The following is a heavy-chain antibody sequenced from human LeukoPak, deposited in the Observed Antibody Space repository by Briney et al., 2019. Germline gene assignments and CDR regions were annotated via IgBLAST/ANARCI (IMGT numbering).Heavy chain of an antibody. D-gene: IGHD3-22*01. V-gene: IGHV4-34*01. J-gene: IGHJ3*02. CDR2: INHSGST. CDR3: AGGGDSSTYYLTDAFDI. CDR1: GGSFSGYY. Sequence: SETLSLTCAVYGGSFSGYYWSWIRQPPGKGLEWIGEINHSGSTNYNPSLKSRVTISVDTSKNQFSLKLSSVTAADTAVYYCAGGGDSSTYYLTDAFDIWGQGTMVTVSS.